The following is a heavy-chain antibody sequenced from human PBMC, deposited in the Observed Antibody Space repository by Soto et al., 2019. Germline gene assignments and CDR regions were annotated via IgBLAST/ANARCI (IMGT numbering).Heavy chain of an antibody. CDR2: VYYSGST. Sequence: PSENLYLTCTVSGGSISSSSYYWGWIRQPPGKGLEWIGSVYYSGSTYYNPSLKSRVTISVDTSKNQFSLKLSSVTAADTSVYYCARHPKALDYWGQGTLVIVSS. CDR1: GGSISSSSYY. V-gene: IGHV4-39*01. J-gene: IGHJ4*02. CDR3: ARHPKALDY.